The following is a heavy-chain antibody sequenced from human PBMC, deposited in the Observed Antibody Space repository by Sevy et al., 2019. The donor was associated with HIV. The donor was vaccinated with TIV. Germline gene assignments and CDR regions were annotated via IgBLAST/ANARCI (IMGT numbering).Heavy chain of an antibody. V-gene: IGHV3-21*01. CDR2: ISSSSSYI. CDR1: GFTFSSYS. J-gene: IGHJ6*02. D-gene: IGHD2-8*01. Sequence: GGSLRLSCAASGFTFSSYSMNWVRQAPGKGLEWVSSISSSSSYIYYADSVKGRFTISRDNAKNSLYLQMNSLRAEDTAVYYCAREGEHCTNGVCYTLGYYGMDVWGQGTTVTVSS. CDR3: AREGEHCTNGVCYTLGYYGMDV.